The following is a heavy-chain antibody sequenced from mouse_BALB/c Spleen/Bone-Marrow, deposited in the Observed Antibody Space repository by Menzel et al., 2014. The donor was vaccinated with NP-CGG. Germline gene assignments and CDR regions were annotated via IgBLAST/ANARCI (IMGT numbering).Heavy chain of an antibody. J-gene: IGHJ2*01. CDR1: GFDFSRYW. CDR2: INLESSTI. Sequence: EVKLMESGGGLVQPGGSLKLSCTASGFDFSRYWMSWVRRAPGKGLQWIGEINLESSTINYTPSLKDKFIISRDNAKNTLYLQMSKVRSEDTALYYCTRLTYYGLTDYWGQGTTLTVSS. D-gene: IGHD1-2*01. V-gene: IGHV4-1*02. CDR3: TRLTYYGLTDY.